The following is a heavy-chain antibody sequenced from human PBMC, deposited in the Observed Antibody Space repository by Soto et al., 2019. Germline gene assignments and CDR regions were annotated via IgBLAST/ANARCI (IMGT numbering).Heavy chain of an antibody. V-gene: IGHV1-8*01. CDR1: GYTFNSYD. CDR3: ARGGNFDWLLYYYYYYYMDV. CDR2: MNPNSGNT. J-gene: IGHJ6*03. Sequence: GASVKVSCKASGYTFNSYDINWVRQATGQGLEWMGWMNPNSGNTGYAQKFQGRVTMTRNTSISTAYMELSSLRSEDTAVYYCARGGNFDWLLYYYYYYYMDVWGKGTTVTVSS. D-gene: IGHD3-9*01.